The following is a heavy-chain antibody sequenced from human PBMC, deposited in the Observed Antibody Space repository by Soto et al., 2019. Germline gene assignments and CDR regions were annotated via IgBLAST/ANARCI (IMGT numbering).Heavy chain of an antibody. V-gene: IGHV3-30*18. D-gene: IGHD3-9*01. CDR2: ISYHGSNK. Sequence: QVQLVESGGGVVQPGRSLRLSCAASGFTFSSYGMHWVRQAPGKGLEWVAVISYHGSNKYYADSVKGRFTISRDNSKNTLYLQMNSLRAEDTAVYYCAKDGSLYYDILTGYFLDWGQGTLVTVSS. CDR1: GFTFSSYG. J-gene: IGHJ4*02. CDR3: AKDGSLYYDILTGYFLD.